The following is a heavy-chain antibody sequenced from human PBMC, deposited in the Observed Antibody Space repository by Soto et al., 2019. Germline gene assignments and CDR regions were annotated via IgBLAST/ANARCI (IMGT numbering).Heavy chain of an antibody. Sequence: GGSLRLSCAASGFTFSSYAMHWVRQAPGKGLECVAVISYDGSNKYYADSVKGRFTISRDNSKNTLYLQMNSLRAEDMAVYYCARDGLRGYRINLIFDYWGQGTPVTVSS. J-gene: IGHJ4*02. D-gene: IGHD5-12*01. CDR1: GFTFSSYA. CDR2: ISYDGSNK. V-gene: IGHV3-30*14. CDR3: ARDGLRGYRINLIFDY.